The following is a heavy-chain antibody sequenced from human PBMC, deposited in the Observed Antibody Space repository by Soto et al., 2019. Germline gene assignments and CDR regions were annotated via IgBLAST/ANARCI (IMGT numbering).Heavy chain of an antibody. CDR2: VYYTGAT. J-gene: IGHJ4*02. D-gene: IGHD4-17*01. CDR3: ARDTTDYGDYRHFDY. V-gene: IGHV4-59*01. CDR1: GDSINKYF. Sequence: QVQLQESGPRLVKPSETLSLTCNVSGDSINKYFWSWIRQPPGKGLEWIGYVYYTGATNYSPSLKSRVNISVDTSKNQFSLRLSSVTAADTAVYYCARDTTDYGDYRHFDYWGQGTLVTVSS.